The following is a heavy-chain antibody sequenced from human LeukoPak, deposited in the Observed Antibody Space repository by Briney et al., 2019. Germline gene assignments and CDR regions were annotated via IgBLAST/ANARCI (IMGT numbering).Heavy chain of an antibody. CDR1: GYTFSSYG. CDR3: TRDPPVGPSYYYYYMAV. J-gene: IGHJ6*03. D-gene: IGHD1-26*01. Sequence: ASVKVSCKTSGYTFSSYGISWVRQAPGQGLEWMAWISAYNGNTNYAQNFRGRVTMTIDASTTTAYMELSSLTSDDTAVYYCTRDPPVGPSYYYYYMAVWGKGTTVT. V-gene: IGHV1-18*01. CDR2: ISAYNGNT.